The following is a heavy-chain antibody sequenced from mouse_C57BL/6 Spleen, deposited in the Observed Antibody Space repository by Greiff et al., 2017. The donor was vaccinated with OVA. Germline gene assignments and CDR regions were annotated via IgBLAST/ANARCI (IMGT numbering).Heavy chain of an antibody. CDR2: ISYSGST. CDR1: GYSITSGYD. V-gene: IGHV3-1*01. J-gene: IGHJ1*03. D-gene: IGHD1-1*01. Sequence: VQLQQSGPGMVKPSQSLSLTCTVTGYSITSGYDWHWIRHFPGNKLEWMGYISYSGSTNYNPSLKSRISITHDTSKNHFFLKLNSVTTEDTATYYCAREDTTVVYWYFEVWGTGTTVTVSS. CDR3: AREDTTVVYWYFEV.